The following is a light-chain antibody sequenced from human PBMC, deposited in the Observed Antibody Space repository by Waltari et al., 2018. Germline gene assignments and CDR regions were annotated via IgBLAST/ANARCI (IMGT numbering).Light chain of an antibody. CDR1: QGISSW. V-gene: IGKV1D-12*01. J-gene: IGKJ5*01. Sequence: DIQLTQSPSYVSACVGDSVTITGRAIQGISSWLAWYPQKPGKAPKLLIYDASSLQSGVPSRFSGSGSGTDFTLTISSLQPEDFATYYCQQANSFPITFGQGTRLEIK. CDR2: DAS. CDR3: QQANSFPIT.